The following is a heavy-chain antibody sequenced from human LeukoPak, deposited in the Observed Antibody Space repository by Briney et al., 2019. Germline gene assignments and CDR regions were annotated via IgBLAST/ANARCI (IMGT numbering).Heavy chain of an antibody. CDR3: AKDGVEMATKGGYFDY. CDR2: ISWNSGSI. J-gene: IGHJ4*02. CDR1: GFTFDDYA. Sequence: GGSLRLSCAVSGFTFDDYAMHWVRQAPGKGLEWVSGISWNSGSIGYADSVKGRFTISRDDAKNSLYLQMNSLRAEDTALYYCAKDGVEMATKGGYFDYWGQGTLVTVSS. V-gene: IGHV3-9*01. D-gene: IGHD5-24*01.